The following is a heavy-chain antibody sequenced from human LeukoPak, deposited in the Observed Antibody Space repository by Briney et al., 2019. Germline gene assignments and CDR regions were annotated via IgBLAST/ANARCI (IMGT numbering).Heavy chain of an antibody. V-gene: IGHV4-39*01. J-gene: IGHJ4*02. CDR3: ARHGGRFFYDSSGQIFDY. CDR1: GGSISSSRYY. Sequence: SETLSVTCTVSGGSISSSRYYWGWIRQPPGKGLEWIGSIQYSGSTYYNPSLKSRVTISEDTSKRQFSLKLRSVTAADTAVYYCARHGGRFFYDSSGQIFDYWGQGTLVTVSS. D-gene: IGHD3-22*01. CDR2: IQYSGST.